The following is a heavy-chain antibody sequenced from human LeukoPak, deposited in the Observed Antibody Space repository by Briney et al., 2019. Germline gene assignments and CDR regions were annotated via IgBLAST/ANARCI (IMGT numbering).Heavy chain of an antibody. Sequence: SETLSLTCAVYGGSFSGYYWSWIRQPPGKGLEWIGEITHSGSTNYNPSLKSRVTISVDTSKNQFSLKLSSVTAADTAVYYCARGWFGELLRSPEHYYYYMDVWGKGTTVTISS. CDR1: GGSFSGYY. D-gene: IGHD3-10*01. J-gene: IGHJ6*03. CDR2: ITHSGST. CDR3: ARGWFGELLRSPEHYYYYMDV. V-gene: IGHV4-34*01.